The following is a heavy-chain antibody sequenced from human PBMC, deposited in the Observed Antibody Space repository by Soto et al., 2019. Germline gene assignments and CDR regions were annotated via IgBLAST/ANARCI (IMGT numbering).Heavy chain of an antibody. Sequence: SQTLSLTCVISGDSVSIYSGAWNWIRQSPSRGLEWLGRTYYRSKWYYDYAESVKSRIIISVDTSKNQFSLQLSSVTAADAAVYFCARGKGLHFDYWGQGTLVTVSS. J-gene: IGHJ4*02. CDR3: ARGKGLHFDY. CDR2: TYYRSKWYY. CDR1: GDSVSIYSGA. V-gene: IGHV6-1*01.